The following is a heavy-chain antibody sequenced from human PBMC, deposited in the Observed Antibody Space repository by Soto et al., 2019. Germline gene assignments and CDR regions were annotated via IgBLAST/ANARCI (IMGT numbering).Heavy chain of an antibody. CDR3: AGGRPDGSGLDP. CDR2: IYYSGST. Sequence: PSETLSLTCTVSGASISSGDYYWSWIRQPPGKGLEWIGYIYYSGSTYYNPSLKSRVTISVDTSKNQFSLKLSSVAAADTAVYYCAGGRPDGSGLDPWGQGTLVTVSS. CDR1: GASISSGDYY. D-gene: IGHD6-25*01. J-gene: IGHJ5*02. V-gene: IGHV4-30-4*01.